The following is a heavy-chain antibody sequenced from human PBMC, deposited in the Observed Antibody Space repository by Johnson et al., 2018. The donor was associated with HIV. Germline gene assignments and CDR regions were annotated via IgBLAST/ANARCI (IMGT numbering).Heavy chain of an antibody. CDR3: AKDWAYSSSWYDEGLAFDI. V-gene: IGHV3-33*06. Sequence: QVQLVESGGGVAQPGRSLRLSCAASRFTFSFYAMHWVRQAPGKGLEWVANIWYDGSNKYYADSVKGRFTISRDNSKNTLYLQMNNVRAEDTAVYYCAKDWAYSSSWYDEGLAFDIWGQGTMVTVSS. D-gene: IGHD6-13*01. CDR1: RFTFSFYA. J-gene: IGHJ3*02. CDR2: IWYDGSNK.